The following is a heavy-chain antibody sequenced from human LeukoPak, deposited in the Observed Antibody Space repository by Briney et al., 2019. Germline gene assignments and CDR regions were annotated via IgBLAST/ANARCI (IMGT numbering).Heavy chain of an antibody. J-gene: IGHJ4*02. V-gene: IGHV4-59*01. CDR3: ARVKGSGWTGFNH. CDR1: GGSISNYY. CDR2: FYDSGYT. Sequence: LETLSLTCSVSGGSISNYYWSWIRQPPGKGLEWIGYFYDSGYTNYNPSLKSRVTISVDTSKNQFSLKMSSVKAADTAVYFCARVKGSGWTGFNHWGQGTLVTVPS. D-gene: IGHD6-19*01.